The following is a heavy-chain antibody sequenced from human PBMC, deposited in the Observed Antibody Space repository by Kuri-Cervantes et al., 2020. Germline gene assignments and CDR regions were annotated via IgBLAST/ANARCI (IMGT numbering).Heavy chain of an antibody. Sequence: GESLKISCAASGFTFSSYAMHWVRQAPGKGLEWVAVIWYDGSNKYYADSVKGRFTISRDNSKNTLYLQMNSLRAEDTAVYYCARDQGDEGSTTYYYYGMDVWGQGTTVTVSS. D-gene: IGHD6-13*01. J-gene: IGHJ6*02. CDR2: IWYDGSNK. CDR3: ARDQGDEGSTTYYYYGMDV. V-gene: IGHV3-30*07. CDR1: GFTFSSYA.